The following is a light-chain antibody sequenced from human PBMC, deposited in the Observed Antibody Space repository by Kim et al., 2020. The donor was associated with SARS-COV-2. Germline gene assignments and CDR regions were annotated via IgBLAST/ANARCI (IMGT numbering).Light chain of an antibody. CDR3: NSRDSSGFHLV. Sequence: SSELTKDPGVSVALGQTVRITCQGDSLRIYYATWYQQKTGQAPVVVIYGKNNRPSGIPDRFSGSSSGNTASLTITGAQAEDEADYFCNSRDSSGFHLVFGGGTQLTVL. V-gene: IGLV3-19*01. J-gene: IGLJ3*02. CDR1: SLRIYY. CDR2: GKN.